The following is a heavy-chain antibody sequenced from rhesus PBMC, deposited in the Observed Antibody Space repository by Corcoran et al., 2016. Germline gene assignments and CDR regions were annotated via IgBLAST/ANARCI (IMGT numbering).Heavy chain of an antibody. J-gene: IGHJ4*01. CDR1: GFSLTPSGMG. CDR3: ARRTTVTLFDY. Sequence: QVTLKESGPALVKPPQTLTLTCTFSGFSLTPSGMGVGWILQPPGKALAWLPLIFWDDDKRNSTSLKSRLTISKDTSKNQVVLTMTNMDPVDTATYYCARRTTVTLFDYWGQGVLVTVSS. D-gene: IGHD4-35*01. V-gene: IGHV2-174*01. CDR2: IFWDDDK.